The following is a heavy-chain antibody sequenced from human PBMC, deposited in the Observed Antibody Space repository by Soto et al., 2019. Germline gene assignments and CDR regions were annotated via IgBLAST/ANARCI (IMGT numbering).Heavy chain of an antibody. CDR2: IIPIFGTA. Sequence: QVQLVQSGAEVKKPGSSVKVSCKASGGTFSSYSISWVRQAPGQGLEWMGWIIPIFGTANYAQKFQGRVTITADESTSTAYMERSSLRSEDTAVDYCAREDSDYYYGMEGWGQWTTVTVSS. V-gene: IGHV1-69*12. CDR3: AREDSDYYYGMEG. D-gene: IGHD1-26*01. J-gene: IGHJ6*02. CDR1: GGTFSSYS.